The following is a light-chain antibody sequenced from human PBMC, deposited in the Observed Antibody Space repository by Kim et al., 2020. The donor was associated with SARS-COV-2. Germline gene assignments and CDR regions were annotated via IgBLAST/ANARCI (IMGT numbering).Light chain of an antibody. CDR3: QQYGNAPDT. CDR1: QSVRGSY. CDR2: GAS. Sequence: PGERATLSCRASQSVRGSYLAWYQQQKPGQAPRLLIYGASSRATGIPASFSGSGSGTDFTLTISRLEPEDFAVYYCQQYGNAPDTFGQGTRL. J-gene: IGKJ5*01. V-gene: IGKV3-20*01.